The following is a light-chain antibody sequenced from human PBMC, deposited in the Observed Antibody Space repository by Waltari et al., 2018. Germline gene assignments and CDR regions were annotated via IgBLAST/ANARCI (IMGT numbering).Light chain of an antibody. CDR3: QQYYSSPFT. Sequence: DIVMTQSPDSLAASLGERATLNCKSSQSVLFSSNNRNNLAWYQQKPGQSPKLVLYWASTRESGVPARFSGSGSATDFTLTISSLQAEDVAVYYCQQYYSSPFTFGPGTKLEIK. V-gene: IGKV4-1*01. CDR2: WAS. CDR1: QSVLFSSNNRNN. J-gene: IGKJ3*01.